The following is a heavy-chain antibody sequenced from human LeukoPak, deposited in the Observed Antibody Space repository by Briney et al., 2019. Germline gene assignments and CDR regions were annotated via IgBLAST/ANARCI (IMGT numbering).Heavy chain of an antibody. CDR3: ARDPAYGGNPGFDY. CDR2: IYYSGST. Sequence: SETLSLTCTVSGGSISSGDYYWSWVRQPPGKGLEWIGYIYYSGSTYYNPSLKSRVTISVDTSKNQFSLKLSSVTAADTAVYYCARDPAYGGNPGFDYWGQGTLVTVSS. J-gene: IGHJ4*02. CDR1: GGSISSGDYY. D-gene: IGHD4-23*01. V-gene: IGHV4-30-4*08.